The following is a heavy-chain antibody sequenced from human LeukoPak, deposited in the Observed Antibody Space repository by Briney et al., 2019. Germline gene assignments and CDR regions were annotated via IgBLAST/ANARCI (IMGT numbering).Heavy chain of an antibody. Sequence: GGSLRLSCAASGFTFSSYSMNWVRQAPGKGLEYISYIGSSSGTIYYADYVKGRFTISRDNAKNSLYLQMNSLSAEDTAVYYCARGPKWLTPPGFPDYWGQGTLVTVSS. D-gene: IGHD5-24*01. V-gene: IGHV3-48*04. CDR2: IGSSSGTI. CDR3: ARGPKWLTPPGFPDY. J-gene: IGHJ4*02. CDR1: GFTFSSYS.